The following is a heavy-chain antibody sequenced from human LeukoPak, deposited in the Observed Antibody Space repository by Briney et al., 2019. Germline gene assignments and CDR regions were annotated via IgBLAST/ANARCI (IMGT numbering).Heavy chain of an antibody. V-gene: IGHV1-69*06. CDR2: IIPIFGTA. CDR3: ARDVVVPAALDY. D-gene: IGHD2-2*01. J-gene: IGHJ4*02. CDR1: GGTFSSYA. Sequence: GASVKVSCKASGGTFSSYAISWVRQAPGQGLEWMGGIIPIFGTANYAQKFQGRVTITADKSTSTAYMELSSLRSEDTAVYYCARDVVVPAALDYWGQGTPVTVSS.